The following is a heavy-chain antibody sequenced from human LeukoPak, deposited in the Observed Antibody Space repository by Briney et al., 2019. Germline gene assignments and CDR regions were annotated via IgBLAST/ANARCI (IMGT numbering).Heavy chain of an antibody. CDR3: AKDHITGTPGD. J-gene: IGHJ4*02. CDR2: INTDGSST. CDR1: GFTFSSYW. V-gene: IGHV3-74*01. D-gene: IGHD1-7*01. Sequence: GGSLRLSCAASGFTFSSYWMHWVRQAPGKGLVWVSRINTDGSSTSYADSVKGRFTISRDNSKNTLYLQMNSLRAEDTAVYYCAKDHITGTPGDWGQGTLVTVSS.